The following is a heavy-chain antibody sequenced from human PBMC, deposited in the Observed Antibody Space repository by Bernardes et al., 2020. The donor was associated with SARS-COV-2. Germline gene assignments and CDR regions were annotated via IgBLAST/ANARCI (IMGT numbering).Heavy chain of an antibody. CDR1: GFTFSDYY. D-gene: IGHD6-13*01. V-gene: IGHV3-11*06. Sequence: GGSLRLSCAASGFTFSDYYMSWIRQAPGKGLEWVSYISSSSSYTNYADSVKGRFTISRDNSKNSLYLQMNSLRAEDTAVYYCARDIAAAAGTYSAGYYYYGMDVWGKGTKVTVSS. J-gene: IGHJ6*04. CDR2: ISSSSSYT. CDR3: ARDIAAAAGTYSAGYYYYGMDV.